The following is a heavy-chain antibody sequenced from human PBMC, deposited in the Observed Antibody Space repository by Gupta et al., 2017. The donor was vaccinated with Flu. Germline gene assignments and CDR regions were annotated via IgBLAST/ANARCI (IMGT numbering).Heavy chain of an antibody. CDR3: AKDPAVAAVYYFDY. CDR1: GLTFRTYA. Sequence: QVQLVESGGGVVQPGGSLRLSCEASGLTFRTYAMHWVRQAPGKGLEWVAVISRDGNDKHHADSVKGRFTISRDNSKSTLYLQMSSLRTEDTALYYCAKDPAVAAVYYFDYWGQGTLVTVSS. V-gene: IGHV3-30*18. D-gene: IGHD6-13*01. J-gene: IGHJ4*02. CDR2: ISRDGNDK.